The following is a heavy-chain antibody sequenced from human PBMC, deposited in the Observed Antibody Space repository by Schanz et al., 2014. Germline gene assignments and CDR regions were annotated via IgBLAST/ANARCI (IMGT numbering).Heavy chain of an antibody. J-gene: IGHJ4*02. V-gene: IGHV3-48*01. CDR1: GFTFSSNS. CDR2: IGSSSSRI. Sequence: EAQLVESGGGLVQPGGSLRLSCAASGFTFSSNSMNWVRQAPGKGLEWISYIGSSSSRIDHADSVKGRFTISRDNAKNSLYLQMNSLRAEDTAVYYCAKYRGYYRVSGSYRELEYWGQGTLVTVSS. CDR3: AKYRGYYRVSGSYRELEY. D-gene: IGHD3-10*01.